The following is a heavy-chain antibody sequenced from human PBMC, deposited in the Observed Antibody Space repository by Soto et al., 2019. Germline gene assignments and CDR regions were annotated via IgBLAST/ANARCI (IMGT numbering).Heavy chain of an antibody. CDR1: GYTYTSYG. D-gene: IGHD3-9*01. CDR2: ISAYNGNT. J-gene: IGHJ4*02. V-gene: IGHV1-18*01. CDR3: ASGGANILSVYYKGGFTY. Sequence: ASVKVSCQASGYTYTSYGISWVLQAPGQGLEWMGWISAYNGNTNYAQKLQGRVTMTTDTSTSTAYMELRSLRSDDTAVYYCASGGANILSVYYKGGFTYWAQGTLFPVPQ.